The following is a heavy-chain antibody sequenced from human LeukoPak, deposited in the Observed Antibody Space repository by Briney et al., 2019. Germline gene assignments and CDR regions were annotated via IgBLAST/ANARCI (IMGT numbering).Heavy chain of an antibody. D-gene: IGHD2-8*01. J-gene: IGHJ4*02. V-gene: IGHV3-30*18. CDR1: AFTFISYR. Sequence: GGSLRLSCAASAFTFISYRIQWVRQALSKGPEWVAVISKDASDKKYEDSLKGRFIMSRDNSKNTLNLQMDSLRAEDTSVYYFAKEYDRYWGQGTLVTVSS. CDR2: ISKDASDK. CDR3: AKEYDRY.